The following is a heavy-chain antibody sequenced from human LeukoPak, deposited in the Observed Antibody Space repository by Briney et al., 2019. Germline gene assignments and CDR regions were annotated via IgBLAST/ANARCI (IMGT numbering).Heavy chain of an antibody. V-gene: IGHV1-2*02. CDR1: GYTFTGYY. CDR3: ARGVGYCSGGSCYSGGPQDY. D-gene: IGHD2-15*01. Sequence: ASVKVSCKASGYTFTGYYMHWVRQAPGQGLEWMGWINPNSGGTNYAQKFQGRVTMTRDTSISTAYMELSRLRSDDTAVYYCARGVGYCSGGSCYSGGPQDYWGQGTLVTVSS. CDR2: INPNSGGT. J-gene: IGHJ4*02.